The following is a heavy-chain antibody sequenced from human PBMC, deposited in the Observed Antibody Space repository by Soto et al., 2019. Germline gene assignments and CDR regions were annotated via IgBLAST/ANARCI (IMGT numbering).Heavy chain of an antibody. D-gene: IGHD1-26*01. Sequence: EVQLLESGGGLVQPGGSLILSCAASGFPFNNYGMSWVRQAPGMGLEWVSSISDSGGETNYADSVKGRLTISRDNSKDTLYLQVNSLRVEDTAVYYCAKGGASNYYYYMDVCGRGTTVTVYS. J-gene: IGHJ6*03. CDR1: GFPFNNYG. CDR2: ISDSGGET. CDR3: AKGGASNYYYYMDV. V-gene: IGHV3-23*01.